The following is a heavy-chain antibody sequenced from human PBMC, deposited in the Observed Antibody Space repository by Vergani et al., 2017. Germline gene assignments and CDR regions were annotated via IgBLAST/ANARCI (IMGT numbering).Heavy chain of an antibody. J-gene: IGHJ4*02. D-gene: IGHD2-2*01. Sequence: QVQLVESGGGVVQPGGSLRLSCAASGFTFSSYGMHWVRQAPGKGLEWVAFIRYDGSNKYYEDSVKGRFTISRDNSKNTLYLQMNSLRAEDTAVYYCAKNFQSVVPAAMGVLYFDYWGQGTLVTVSS. CDR3: AKNFQSVVPAAMGVLYFDY. CDR1: GFTFSSYG. CDR2: IRYDGSNK. V-gene: IGHV3-30*02.